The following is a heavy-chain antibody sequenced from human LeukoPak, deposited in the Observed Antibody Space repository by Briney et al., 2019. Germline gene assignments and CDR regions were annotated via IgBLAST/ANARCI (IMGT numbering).Heavy chain of an antibody. CDR2: IYYSGST. CDR1: GGSISSYY. CDR3: ARQEYSSGWYFGH. Sequence: SETLSLTCTVSGGSISSYYWSWVRQPPGKGLEWIGYIYYSGSTNYNPSLKSRVTISVDTSKNQISLKLSSVTAADTAVYFCARQEYSSGWYFGHWGQGTLVTVSS. D-gene: IGHD6-19*01. V-gene: IGHV4-59*01. J-gene: IGHJ4*02.